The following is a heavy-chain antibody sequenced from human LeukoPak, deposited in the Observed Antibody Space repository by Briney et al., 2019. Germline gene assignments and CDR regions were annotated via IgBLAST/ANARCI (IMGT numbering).Heavy chain of an antibody. CDR1: GGSLRSSY. V-gene: IGHV4-59*01. J-gene: IGHJ3*02. D-gene: IGHD3-22*01. CDR3: ARGYYDTSGYSNTFDI. Sequence: SETLSLTCTVSGGSLRSSYWSWIRQPPGNRLVWIVYIHYTGNTNYNPSLQSRVTISVDTSKNQFSLNLNSVTAADTAVYYCARGYYDTSGYSNTFDIWGQGTMVTVSS. CDR2: IHYTGNT.